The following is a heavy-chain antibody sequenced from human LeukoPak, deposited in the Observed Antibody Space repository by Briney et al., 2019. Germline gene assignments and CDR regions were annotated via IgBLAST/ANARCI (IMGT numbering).Heavy chain of an antibody. CDR2: ISAYNGNT. V-gene: IGHV1-18*01. CDR1: GYTFTSYG. J-gene: IGHJ4*02. Sequence: ASVKVSCKASGYTFTSYGISWVRQATGQGLEWMGWISAYNGNTNYAQKLQGRVTMTTDTSTSTAYMELRSLRSDDTAVYYCARVPYGSGSSDFDYWGQGTLVTVSS. D-gene: IGHD3-10*01. CDR3: ARVPYGSGSSDFDY.